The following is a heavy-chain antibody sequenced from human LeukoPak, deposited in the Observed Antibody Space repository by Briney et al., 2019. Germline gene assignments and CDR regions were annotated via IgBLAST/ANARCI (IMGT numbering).Heavy chain of an antibody. CDR1: GGSISSSTYY. V-gene: IGHV4-39*01. CDR2: LYYSGST. D-gene: IGHD5-12*01. Sequence: SETLSLTCTDSGGSISSSTYYWGWIRQPPGKGLEWNGNLYYSGSTYYNPSLKSRVTISVDTSKNQFSLKLSSVTAADTAVYYCARQAISGYDPPPFDSWGQGTLMTVSS. J-gene: IGHJ4*02. CDR3: ARQAISGYDPPPFDS.